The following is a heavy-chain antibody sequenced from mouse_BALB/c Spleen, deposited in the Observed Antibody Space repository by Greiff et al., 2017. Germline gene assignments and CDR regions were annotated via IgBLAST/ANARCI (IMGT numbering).Heavy chain of an antibody. CDR2: IDPANGNT. V-gene: IGHV14-3*02. Sequence: EVKLMESGAELVKPGASVKLSCTASGFNIKDTYMHWVKQRPEQGLEWIGRIDPANGNTKYDPKFQGKATITADTSSNTAYLQLSSLTSEDTAVYYCASDSWGYWGQGTTLTVSS. CDR3: ASDSWGY. D-gene: IGHD3-2*01. J-gene: IGHJ2*01. CDR1: GFNIKDTY.